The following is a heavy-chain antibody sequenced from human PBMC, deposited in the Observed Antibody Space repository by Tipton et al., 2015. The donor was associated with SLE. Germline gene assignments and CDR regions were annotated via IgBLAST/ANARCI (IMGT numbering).Heavy chain of an antibody. V-gene: IGHV4-39*07. J-gene: IGHJ4*02. CDR2: LFYSGRT. D-gene: IGHD3-22*01. Sequence: TLSLTCTVSGGSISNTGYYWGWIRQPPGKGLEWIGTLFYSGRTYYNPSLKSRVTISLDTSKDQFSLKLNSVTAADTAVYYCARGHYYDSSGYYYVKIFDSCGRGTLVTVSS. CDR1: GGSISNTGYY. CDR3: ARGHYYDSSGYYYVKIFDS.